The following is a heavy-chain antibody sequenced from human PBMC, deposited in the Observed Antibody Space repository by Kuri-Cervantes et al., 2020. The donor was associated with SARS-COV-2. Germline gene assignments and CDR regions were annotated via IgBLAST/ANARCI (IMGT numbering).Heavy chain of an antibody. Sequence: SQTLSLTCAISGDSVSSNSAAWNWIRQSPSRGLEWLGRTYYRSKWYNDYAVSVNSRITISPDTSKNQFSLKLSSVTAADTAVYYCARLAREYDFVYDRVERGGFDYWGQGTLVTVSS. J-gene: IGHJ4*02. CDR2: TYYRSKWYN. V-gene: IGHV6-1*01. D-gene: IGHD3-3*01. CDR3: ARLAREYDFVYDRVERGGFDY. CDR1: GDSVSSNSAA.